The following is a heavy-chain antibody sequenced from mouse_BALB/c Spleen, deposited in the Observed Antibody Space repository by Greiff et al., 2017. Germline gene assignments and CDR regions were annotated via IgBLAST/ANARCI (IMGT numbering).Heavy chain of an antibody. CDR1: GYTFTDYN. V-gene: IGHV1-18*01. Sequence: VQLQQSGPELVKPGASVKIPCKASGYTFTDYNMDWVKQSPGKSLEWIGDINPNNGGTIYNQKFKGKATLTVDKSSSTAYMELRSLTSEDTAVYYCARGAYGNYEGDAMDYWGQGTSVTVSS. D-gene: IGHD2-10*02. CDR2: INPNNGGT. J-gene: IGHJ4*01. CDR3: ARGAYGNYEGDAMDY.